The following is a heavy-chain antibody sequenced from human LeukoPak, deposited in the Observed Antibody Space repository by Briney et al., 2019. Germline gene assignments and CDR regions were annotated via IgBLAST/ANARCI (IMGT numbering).Heavy chain of an antibody. J-gene: IGHJ5*02. Sequence: PSETLSLTCTVSGGSISSYYWSWIRQPPGKGLEWIGYIYYSGSTNYNPSLKSRVTISVDTSKNQFSLKLSSVTAADTAVYYCARGATKDIVLVPALFDPWGQGTLVTVSS. CDR1: GGSISSYY. CDR2: IYYSGST. V-gene: IGHV4-59*12. D-gene: IGHD2-2*01. CDR3: ARGATKDIVLVPALFDP.